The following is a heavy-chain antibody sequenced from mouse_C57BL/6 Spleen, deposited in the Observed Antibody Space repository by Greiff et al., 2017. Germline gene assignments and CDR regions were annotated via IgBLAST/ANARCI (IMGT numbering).Heavy chain of an antibody. CDR3: TTEQLRLRSFLDY. CDR2: IDPEDGDT. D-gene: IGHD3-2*02. CDR1: GFNIKDYY. Sequence: VQLQQSGAELVRPGASVKLSCTASGFNIKDYYMHWVKQRPEQGLEWIGRIDPEDGDTEYAPKFQGKATMTADTSSNTAYLQLSSLTSEDTAVYYCTTEQLRLRSFLDYWGQGTTLTVSS. J-gene: IGHJ2*01. V-gene: IGHV14-1*01.